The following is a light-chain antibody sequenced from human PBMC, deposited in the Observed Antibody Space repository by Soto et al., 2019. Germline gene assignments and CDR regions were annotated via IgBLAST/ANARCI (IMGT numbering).Light chain of an antibody. CDR3: QQYDSYSLT. CDR2: KAS. J-gene: IGKJ1*01. Sequence: DIQMTQSPSTLSASVGDRVTITCRASQSISSWLAWYQQKPGKAPKLLIYKASSLESGVPSRFSGSGSGTEFTLTISSLQPDDFATYYCQQYDSYSLTFGQGTKVGI. V-gene: IGKV1-5*03. CDR1: QSISSW.